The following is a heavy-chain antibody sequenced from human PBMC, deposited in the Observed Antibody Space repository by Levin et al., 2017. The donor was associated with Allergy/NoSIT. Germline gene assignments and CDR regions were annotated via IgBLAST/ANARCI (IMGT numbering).Heavy chain of an antibody. Sequence: ASETLSLTCTVSGGSISSYYWSWIRQPPGKGLEWIGYIYYSGSTNYNPSLKSRVTISVDTSKNQFSLKLSSVTAADTAVYYCASPAGECSGGSCYFDAFDIWGQGTMVTVSS. D-gene: IGHD2-15*01. V-gene: IGHV4-59*01. CDR2: IYYSGST. J-gene: IGHJ3*02. CDR1: GGSISSYY. CDR3: ASPAGECSGGSCYFDAFDI.